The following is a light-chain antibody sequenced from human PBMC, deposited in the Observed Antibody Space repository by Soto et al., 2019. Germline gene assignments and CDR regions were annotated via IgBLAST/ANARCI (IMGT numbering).Light chain of an antibody. CDR2: STS. J-gene: IGKJ4*01. Sequence: EIVMTQSPATLSVSPGERASLSCRASQSISSSYLAWYQQKLGQAPRLLIHSTSSRATGIPDRFSGSGSGTDFTLTISRLEPEDFAVYYCQQYNNSPLTFGGGTKVDIK. CDR3: QQYNNSPLT. V-gene: IGKV3-20*01. CDR1: QSISSSY.